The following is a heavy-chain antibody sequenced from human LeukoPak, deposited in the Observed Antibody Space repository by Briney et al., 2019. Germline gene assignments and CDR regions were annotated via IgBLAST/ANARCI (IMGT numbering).Heavy chain of an antibody. CDR1: GFTFSSYG. D-gene: IGHD2-21*01. J-gene: IGHJ4*02. CDR3: AKDLNRGLPDY. V-gene: IGHV3-30*18. Sequence: PGGSLRLSCAASGFTFSSYGMHWVRQAPGKGLEWVAVTSYDGSNEYYADSVKGRFTISRDNSKNTLYLQMSSLRAEDTAVYYCAKDLNRGLPDYWGQGTLVTVSS. CDR2: TSYDGSNE.